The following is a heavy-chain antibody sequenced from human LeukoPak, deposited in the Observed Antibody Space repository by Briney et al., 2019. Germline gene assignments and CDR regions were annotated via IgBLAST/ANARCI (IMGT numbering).Heavy chain of an antibody. CDR3: ASAKTTVTSYYFDY. J-gene: IGHJ4*02. V-gene: IGHV3-21*06. CDR2: ISISSKYI. CDR1: GFTFSSHG. D-gene: IGHD4-17*01. Sequence: GGSLRLSCAASGFTFSSHGMTWVGQAPGKGLEWVSSISISSKYIYYADSVKGRLTFSRENAKNSLYLQMNNLRADGTAIYYCASAKTTVTSYYFDYWGQGTLVTVSS.